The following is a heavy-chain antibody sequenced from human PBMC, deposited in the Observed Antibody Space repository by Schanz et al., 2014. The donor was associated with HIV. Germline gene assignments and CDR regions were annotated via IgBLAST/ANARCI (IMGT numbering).Heavy chain of an antibody. J-gene: IGHJ6*02. D-gene: IGHD6-19*01. CDR1: GFTFNNYG. CDR3: AKSHKHDSSDYYRFYYFGMDV. CDR2: ISFDGSHK. V-gene: IGHV3-30*18. Sequence: QVQLVESGGGVVQPGRSLRLSCVVSGFTFNNYGMHWVRQAPGKGLEWVAAISFDGSHKYSADSVKGRFTISRDDSSDTLYLQMNSLRPEDTAVYYCAKSHKHDSSDYYRFYYFGMDVWGQGTTVTVSS.